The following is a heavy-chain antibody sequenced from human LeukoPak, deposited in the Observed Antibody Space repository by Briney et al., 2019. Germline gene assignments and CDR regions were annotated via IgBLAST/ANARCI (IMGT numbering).Heavy chain of an antibody. CDR1: GGSISSFY. Sequence: SETLSLTCTASGGSISSFYWSWIRQPPGKGLQWIGYIYYSGITRYNPSLKSRVTISVDTSKNQFSLKLSSVTAVDTAVYYCASGGYSGYAFDYWGQGILVTVSS. CDR3: ASGGYSGYAFDY. V-gene: IGHV4-59*01. J-gene: IGHJ4*02. D-gene: IGHD5-12*01. CDR2: IYYSGIT.